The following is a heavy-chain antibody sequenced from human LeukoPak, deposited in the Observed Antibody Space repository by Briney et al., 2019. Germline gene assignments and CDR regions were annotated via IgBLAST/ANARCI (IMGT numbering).Heavy chain of an antibody. CDR2: IYYSGST. CDR1: GGSISSSSYY. CDR3: ARGGMYCSGGSCYDDWFDP. J-gene: IGHJ5*02. V-gene: IGHV4-39*01. Sequence: KPSETLSLNCTVSGGSISSSSYYWGWIRQPPGKGLEWIGSIYYSGSTYYNPSLKSRVTISVDTSKNQFPLKLSSVTAADTAVYYCARGGMYCSGGSCYDDWFDPWGQGTLVTVSS. D-gene: IGHD2-15*01.